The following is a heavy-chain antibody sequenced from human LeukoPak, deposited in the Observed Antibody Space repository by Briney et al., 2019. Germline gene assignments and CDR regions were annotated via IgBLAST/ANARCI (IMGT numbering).Heavy chain of an antibody. CDR3: ARGPPYSSGWYLLN. D-gene: IGHD6-19*01. CDR1: GDSVSSNSAT. CDR2: TYYRSKWYT. Sequence: SQILSLTCALSGDSVSSNSATWNWIRQSPSRGLEWLGRTYYRSKWYTAYAVSVKSRITINSDTSKNQFSLKLSSVTAADTAVYYCARGPPYSSGWYLLNWGQGTLVTVSS. V-gene: IGHV6-1*01. J-gene: IGHJ4*02.